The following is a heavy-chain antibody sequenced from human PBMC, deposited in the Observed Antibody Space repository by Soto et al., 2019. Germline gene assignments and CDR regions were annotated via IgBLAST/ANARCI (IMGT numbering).Heavy chain of an antibody. V-gene: IGHV3-15*07. Sequence: EVQLVESGGGLVKPGGSLRLSCAASGFTFSNSWFNWVRQAPGKGLGWVGRIKSKPDGETTDYAAPVKGRFTISRDDSKNTLYLQMNSLKTEDTAVYYCTTDPWDSSTWDAVDIWGQGKMVIVSS. CDR2: IKSKPDGETT. CDR1: GFTFSNSW. CDR3: TTDPWDSSTWDAVDI. J-gene: IGHJ3*02. D-gene: IGHD6-13*01.